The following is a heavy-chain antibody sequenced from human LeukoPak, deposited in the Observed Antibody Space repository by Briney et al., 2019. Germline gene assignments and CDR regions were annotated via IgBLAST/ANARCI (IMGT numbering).Heavy chain of an antibody. D-gene: IGHD6-25*01. J-gene: IGHJ4*02. V-gene: IGHV3-7*01. CDR1: GFTFSSYE. CDR2: IKQDGSEK. Sequence: GGSLRLSCAASGFTFSSYEMNWVRQAPGKRLEWVANIKQDGSEKDYVDSVKGRFTISRDNTKNSLYLQMNSLTAEDTAVYYCARALSGTFDYWGQGTLVTVSS. CDR3: ARALSGTFDY.